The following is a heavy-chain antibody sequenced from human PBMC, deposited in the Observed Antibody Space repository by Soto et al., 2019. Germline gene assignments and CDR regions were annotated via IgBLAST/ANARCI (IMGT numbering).Heavy chain of an antibody. CDR3: ARSYYYGSGSSHISYYYYGMDV. D-gene: IGHD3-10*01. Sequence: EVQLVESGGGLVQPGGSLRLSCVASGFTFSSYWMHWVRQAPGKGLVWVSRINSDGSSTSYADSVKGRFTISRDNAKNTLYLQMNSLRAEDTAVYYCARSYYYGSGSSHISYYYYGMDVWGQGTKVTVSS. CDR1: GFTFSSYW. J-gene: IGHJ6*02. CDR2: INSDGSST. V-gene: IGHV3-74*01.